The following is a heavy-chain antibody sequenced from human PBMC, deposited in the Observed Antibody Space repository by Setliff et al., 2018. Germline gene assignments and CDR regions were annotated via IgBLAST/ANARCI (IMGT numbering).Heavy chain of an antibody. CDR3: ARVVGSGGNGGHWYFDL. D-gene: IGHD2-15*01. J-gene: IGHJ2*01. CDR1: GYTFTSYG. CDR2: ISAYNGNT. V-gene: IGHV1-18*01. Sequence: ASVKVSCKASGYTFTSYGISWVRQAPGQGLEWMGWISAYNGNTNYAHKLQGRVTMTTDTSTSTAYMELRSLRSDDTAVYYCARVVGSGGNGGHWYFDLWGRGTLVTVSS.